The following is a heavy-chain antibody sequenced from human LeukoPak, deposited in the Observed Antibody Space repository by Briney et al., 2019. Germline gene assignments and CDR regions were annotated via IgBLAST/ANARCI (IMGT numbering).Heavy chain of an antibody. CDR3: ARVPKYYYGPYWYFDL. J-gene: IGHJ2*01. V-gene: IGHV4-39*07. CDR1: GGSISSSSYY. CDR2: VYYSGST. Sequence: PSETLSLTCTVSGGSISSSSYYWGWIRQPPGKGLEWIGSVYYSGSTYYNPSLKSRVTISVDTSKNQFSLKLSSVTAADTAVYYCARVPKYYYGPYWYFDLWGRGTLVTVSS. D-gene: IGHD3-10*01.